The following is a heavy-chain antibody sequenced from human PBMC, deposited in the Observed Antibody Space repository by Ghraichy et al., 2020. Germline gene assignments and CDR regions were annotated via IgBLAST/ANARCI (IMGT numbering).Heavy chain of an antibody. CDR3: ARVHGEAMGYYYYYMDV. Sequence: SETLSLTCAVYGGSFSGYYWSWIRQPPGKGLEWIGEINHSGSTNYNPSLKSRVTISVDTSKNQFSLKLSSVTAADTAVYYCARVHGEAMGYYYYYMDVWGKGTTVTVSS. CDR1: GGSFSGYY. CDR2: INHSGST. V-gene: IGHV4-34*01. J-gene: IGHJ6*03. D-gene: IGHD4-17*01.